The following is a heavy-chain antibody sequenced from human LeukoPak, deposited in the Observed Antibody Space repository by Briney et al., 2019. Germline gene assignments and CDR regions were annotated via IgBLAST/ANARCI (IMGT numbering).Heavy chain of an antibody. V-gene: IGHV1-2*02. CDR2: INPNSGGT. D-gene: IGHD1-7*01. J-gene: IGHJ5*02. CDR3: ARGRNWNYGYWFDP. CDR1: GYTFTGYY. Sequence: ASVKVSCKASGYTFTGYYMHWVRQAPGQGLEWMGWINPNSGGTNYAQKFQGRVTMTRDTSISTAYMELSRLRSDDTAVYYCARGRNWNYGYWFDPWGQGTLVTVSS.